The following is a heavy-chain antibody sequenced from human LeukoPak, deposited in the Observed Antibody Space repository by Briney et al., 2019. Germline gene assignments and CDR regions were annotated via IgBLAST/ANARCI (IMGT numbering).Heavy chain of an antibody. CDR1: GFSLSTRGVG. V-gene: IGHV2-5*02. CDR3: ALNLLAAPHR. J-gene: IGHJ5*02. D-gene: IGHD3-3*02. CDR2: IFWDDDK. Sequence: SGPTLVKPTQTLTLTCTFSGFSLSTRGVGVGWIRQPPGKALEWLALIFWDDDKRHSPSLKSRLTITKDTSKNQVVLTMTNMDPVDTATYYCALNLLAAPHRWGQGTLVTVSS.